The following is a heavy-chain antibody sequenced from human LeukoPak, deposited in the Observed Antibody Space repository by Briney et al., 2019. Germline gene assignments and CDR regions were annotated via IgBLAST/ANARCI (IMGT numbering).Heavy chain of an antibody. CDR1: GFTFSSYA. CDR2: ISGSGGST. Sequence: PGGSLLLSCAASGFTFSSYAMNWVRQAPGKGLEWVSGISGSGGSTYYADSVKGRFTISRDNSKNTLYLQMNSLRVEDTAVYYCAKQYDFWSGPDYWGQGTLVTVSS. J-gene: IGHJ4*02. D-gene: IGHD3-3*01. CDR3: AKQYDFWSGPDY. V-gene: IGHV3-23*01.